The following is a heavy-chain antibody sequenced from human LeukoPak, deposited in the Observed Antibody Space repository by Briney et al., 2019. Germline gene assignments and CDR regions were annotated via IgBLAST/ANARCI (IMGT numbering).Heavy chain of an antibody. Sequence: PGGSLRLSCAASGFTVNNNFMSWVRQAPGKGLEWVANIKQDGSEKYYVDSVKGRFTISRDNAKNSLYLQMNSLRAEDTAVYYCASPALYCGGDCPPDYWGQGTLVTVSS. D-gene: IGHD2-21*02. V-gene: IGHV3-7*01. J-gene: IGHJ4*02. CDR1: GFTVNNNF. CDR3: ASPALYCGGDCPPDY. CDR2: IKQDGSEK.